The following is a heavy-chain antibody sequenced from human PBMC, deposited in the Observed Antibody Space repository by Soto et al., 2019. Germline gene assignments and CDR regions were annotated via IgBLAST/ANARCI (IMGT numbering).Heavy chain of an antibody. CDR2: MNPGSGDT. CDR1: GYSFTNND. V-gene: IGHV1-8*01. D-gene: IGHD3-10*01. J-gene: IGHJ5*02. Sequence: ASVKVSCKASGYSFTNNDVSWVRQATGEGLEWIGWMNPGSGDTGYAQKFQGRVTMTRDISIATDYMELSSLRSDDTAIYYCARMAPFGSLNWFDTWGQGTLVTVSS. CDR3: ARMAPFGSLNWFDT.